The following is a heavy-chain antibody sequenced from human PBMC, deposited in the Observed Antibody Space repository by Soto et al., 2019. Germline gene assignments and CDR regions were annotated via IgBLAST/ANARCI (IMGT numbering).Heavy chain of an antibody. Sequence: SETLSLTCAVSSGSVSSSNWWSWVRQPPGKGLEWIGEIYHSGSTNYNPSLKSRVTISLDNSKNQFSLQLSSVTAADTAVYYCAREPKQDLQSGYFDYWGQGTLVTVSS. CDR3: AREPKQDLQSGYFDY. D-gene: IGHD3-3*01. V-gene: IGHV4-4*02. CDR2: IYHSGST. CDR1: SGSVSSSNW. J-gene: IGHJ4*02.